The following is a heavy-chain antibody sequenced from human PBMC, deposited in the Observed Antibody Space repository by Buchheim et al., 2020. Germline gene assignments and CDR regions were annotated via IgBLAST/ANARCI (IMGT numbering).Heavy chain of an antibody. CDR1: GFTFSSYS. J-gene: IGHJ3*02. D-gene: IGHD3-22*01. Sequence: EVQLVESGGGLVKPGGSLRLSCAASGFTFSSYSMNWVLQAPGKGLECVSSIISSSSYIYYADSVKGRFTISRDNAKNSLYLQMNSLRAEDTAVYYCARPIYYDSTQEDHDAFDIWGQGT. V-gene: IGHV3-21*01. CDR3: ARPIYYDSTQEDHDAFDI. CDR2: IISSSSYI.